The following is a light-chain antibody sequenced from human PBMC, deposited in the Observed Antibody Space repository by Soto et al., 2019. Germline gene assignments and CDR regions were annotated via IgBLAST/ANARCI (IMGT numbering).Light chain of an antibody. CDR3: SSYTSATTYV. V-gene: IGLV2-14*01. Sequence: QSALTQPASVSGSPGQSITISCTGTSSDVGAYNYDSWYQQYPGEAPKVIIYDVSHRPAGVSNRFSGSKSGHTASLTISGLQTQDEADYYCSSYTSATTYVFGTGTKLPVL. CDR2: DVS. CDR1: SSDVGAYNY. J-gene: IGLJ1*01.